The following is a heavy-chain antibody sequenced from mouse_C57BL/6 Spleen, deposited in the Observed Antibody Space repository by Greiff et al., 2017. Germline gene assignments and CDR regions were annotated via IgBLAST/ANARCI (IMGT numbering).Heavy chain of an antibody. Sequence: QVQLQQPGAELVRPGSSVKLSCKASGYTFTSYWMHWVKQRPIQGLEWIGNIDPSDSETHYNQKFKDKATLTVYKSSSTAYMQLSSLTSEDSAVYYCARAGPYYFDYWGQGTTLTVSS. V-gene: IGHV1-52*01. D-gene: IGHD4-1*01. CDR1: GYTFTSYW. J-gene: IGHJ2*01. CDR3: ARAGPYYFDY. CDR2: IDPSDSET.